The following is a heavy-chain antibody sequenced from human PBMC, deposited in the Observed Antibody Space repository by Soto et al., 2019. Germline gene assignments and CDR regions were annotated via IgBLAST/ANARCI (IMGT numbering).Heavy chain of an antibody. V-gene: IGHV3-74*01. CDR1: GFTFSRYR. D-gene: IGHD4-17*01. Sequence: GGSLRLSCAASGFTFSRYRMHWVRQPPGKGLLWVSRTNSDGSSTGYADSVKGRFTISRDNAKNTLYLQMNNLRADDTAMYYSRTHDYGDYGDALDIWGQGTMVTVSS. J-gene: IGHJ3*02. CDR3: RTHDYGDYGDALDI. CDR2: TNSDGSST.